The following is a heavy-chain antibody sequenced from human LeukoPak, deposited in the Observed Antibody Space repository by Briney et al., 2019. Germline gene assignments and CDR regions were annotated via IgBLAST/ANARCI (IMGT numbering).Heavy chain of an antibody. Sequence: PSETLSLTCTVSGGSISSYYWSWIRQPPGKGLEWIGYIYYSGSTNYNPSLKSRVTISVDTSKNQFSLKLSSVTAADTAVYYCARSPVSGYSYGPKYYFDYWGQGTLVTVSS. J-gene: IGHJ4*02. D-gene: IGHD5-18*01. CDR2: IYYSGST. CDR3: ARSPVSGYSYGPKYYFDY. CDR1: GGSISSYY. V-gene: IGHV4-59*01.